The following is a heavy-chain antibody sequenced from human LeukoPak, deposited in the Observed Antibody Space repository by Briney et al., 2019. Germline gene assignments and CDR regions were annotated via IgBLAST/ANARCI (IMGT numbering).Heavy chain of an antibody. D-gene: IGHD3-10*01. J-gene: IGHJ6*03. CDR2: IRSKAHSYAT. CDR1: GFTFSGSA. Sequence: PGGSLRLSCAASGFTFSGSAMPWVRQASGKGLEWVGRIRSKAHSYATAYAASVKGRFTISRDDSKNTAYLQMNSLKTEDTAVYYCTSPRGSMVRGVTYYYYYYMDVWGKGTTVTISS. V-gene: IGHV3-73*01. CDR3: TSPRGSMVRGVTYYYYYYMDV.